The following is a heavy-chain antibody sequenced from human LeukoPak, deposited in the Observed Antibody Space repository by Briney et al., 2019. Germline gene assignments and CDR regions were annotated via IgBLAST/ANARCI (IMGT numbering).Heavy chain of an antibody. CDR3: ARHTLGRAGWYFDL. J-gene: IGHJ2*01. V-gene: IGHV4-59*08. Sequence: SETLSPTCTVSGGSISSYYWSWIRQPPGKGLEWIGYIYYSGSTNYNPSLKSRVTISVDTSKNQFSLKLSSVTAADTAVYYCARHTLGRAGWYFDLWGRGTLVTVSS. CDR2: IYYSGST. CDR1: GGSISSYY.